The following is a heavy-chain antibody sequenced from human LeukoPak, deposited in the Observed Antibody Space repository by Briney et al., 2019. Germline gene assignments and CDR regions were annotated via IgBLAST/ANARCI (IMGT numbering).Heavy chain of an antibody. CDR2: INHSGNA. V-gene: IGHV4-34*01. D-gene: IGHD4-17*01. CDR1: GGSFSGYY. CDR3: ARGQGTVTTH. Sequence: SETLSLTCTVSGGSFSGYYWTWIRQPPGKGLEWIGEINHSGNANYNPSLKSRVTISLDMSENHFSLKLTSVTAADTAVYYCARGQGTVTTHWGQGTLVTVSS. J-gene: IGHJ4*02.